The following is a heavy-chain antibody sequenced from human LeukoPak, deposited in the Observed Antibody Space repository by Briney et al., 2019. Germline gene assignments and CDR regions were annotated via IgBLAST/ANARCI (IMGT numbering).Heavy chain of an antibody. J-gene: IGHJ4*02. Sequence: SETLSLTCTVSGGSISSYYWSWIRQPPGKGLEWIGYIYSSGSTNYNPSLKSRVTISVDTSKNQFSLKLSSVTAADTAVYYCARESRDGYTYYWGQGTLVTVSS. CDR2: IYSSGST. CDR3: ARESRDGYTYY. CDR1: GGSISSYY. V-gene: IGHV4-4*09. D-gene: IGHD5-24*01.